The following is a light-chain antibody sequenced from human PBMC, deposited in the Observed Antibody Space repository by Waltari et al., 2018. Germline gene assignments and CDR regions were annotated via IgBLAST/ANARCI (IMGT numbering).Light chain of an antibody. J-gene: IGKJ3*01. CDR1: QSVSKY. V-gene: IGKV3-11*01. CDR3: QQRSTWPPFT. CDR2: DAS. Sequence: EIVLTQSPATLSLSPGERANLPCRASQSVSKYLAWYQQKPGQAPRLLIYDASNRATGIPARFSGSGSGTDFIRTISSLEPEDFAVYYCQQRSTWPPFTFGPGTTLDI.